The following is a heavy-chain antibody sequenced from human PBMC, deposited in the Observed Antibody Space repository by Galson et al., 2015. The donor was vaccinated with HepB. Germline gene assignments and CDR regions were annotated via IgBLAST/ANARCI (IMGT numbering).Heavy chain of an antibody. J-gene: IGHJ6*02. CDR1: GVTFSSYA. V-gene: IGHV1-69*04. Sequence: SVKVSCKASGVTFSSYAISWVRQAPGQGLEWMGRINPILGVANYAQKFQGGVTLTADKSTSTAYLELSSLRSEDTAVYYCARHGRLTTAHDRAYYYGTAVWCPGTTVTVSS. D-gene: IGHD3-10*02. CDR2: INPILGVA. CDR3: ARHGRLTTAHDRAYYYGTAV.